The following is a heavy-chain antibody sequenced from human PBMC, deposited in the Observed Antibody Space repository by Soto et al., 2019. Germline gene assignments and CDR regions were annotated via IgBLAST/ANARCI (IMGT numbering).Heavy chain of an antibody. Sequence: QVPLQESGPRLVRPSGTLSLTCTVSSGSISTANWWSWVRQPPGGGLEWIGEIYHSGSTNYNLSLKSRVTLSVDTSKNQFSLSLMSVTAADSAIYYWARRGGGVVLAATTPFDYWGQGALVTVSS. CDR3: ARRGGGVVLAATTPFDY. CDR1: SGSISTANW. J-gene: IGHJ4*02. V-gene: IGHV4-4*02. CDR2: IYHSGST. D-gene: IGHD2-15*01.